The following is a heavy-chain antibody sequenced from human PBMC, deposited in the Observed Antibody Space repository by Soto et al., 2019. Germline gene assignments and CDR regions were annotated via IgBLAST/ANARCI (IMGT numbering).Heavy chain of an antibody. CDR1: GGSISSYY. D-gene: IGHD3-9*01. Sequence: TLSLTCTVSGGSISSYYWSWIRQPPGKGLEWIGYIYYSGSTNYNPSLKSRVTISVDTSKNQFSLKLSSVTAADTAVYYCARAKARYFDWLSPPASGAFDIWGQGTMVTVSS. V-gene: IGHV4-59*01. CDR2: IYYSGST. J-gene: IGHJ3*02. CDR3: ARAKARYFDWLSPPASGAFDI.